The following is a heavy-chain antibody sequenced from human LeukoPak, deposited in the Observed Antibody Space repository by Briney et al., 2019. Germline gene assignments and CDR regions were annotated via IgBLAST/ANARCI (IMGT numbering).Heavy chain of an antibody. J-gene: IGHJ4*02. CDR1: GGSLYSYY. CDR3: ARGGYYFDY. CDR2: IYFSGST. D-gene: IGHD3-10*01. Sequence: SETPSLTCTVSGGSLYSYYWSWIRQSPGKGLEWIGYIYFSGSTNYNPSLKSRVTISVDTSKNQFSLRLSSVTAADTAVYFCARGGYYFDYWGQGTLITVSS. V-gene: IGHV4-59*01.